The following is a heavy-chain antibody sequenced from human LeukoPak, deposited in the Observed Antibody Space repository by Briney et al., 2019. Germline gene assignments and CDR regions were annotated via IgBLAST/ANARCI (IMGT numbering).Heavy chain of an antibody. V-gene: IGHV3-30*02. CDR1: GFTFSSYG. D-gene: IGHD2-21*02. J-gene: IGHJ3*02. CDR3: ARVQSAYCGGDCYSRSTKAFDI. CDR2: IRYDGSNK. Sequence: GGSLRLSCAASGFTFSSYGMHWVRQAPGKGLEWVAFIRYDGSNKYYADSVKGRFTISRDNSKNTLYLQTNSLRTEDTAVYYCARVQSAYCGGDCYSRSTKAFDIWGQGTMVTVSS.